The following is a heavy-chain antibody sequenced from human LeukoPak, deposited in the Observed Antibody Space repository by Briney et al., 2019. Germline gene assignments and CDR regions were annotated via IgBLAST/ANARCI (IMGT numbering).Heavy chain of an antibody. CDR1: GFTFSDYY. D-gene: IGHD5-18*01. Sequence: GGSLRLSCAASGFTFSDYYMTWIRQAPGKGLEWVSYITRSSTYTNYADSVKGRFTISRDNAKNSLYLQMNSLRAEDTAVYYCARVARIQLWSAASDIWGQGTMVTVSS. V-gene: IGHV3-11*05. J-gene: IGHJ3*02. CDR3: ARVARIQLWSAASDI. CDR2: ITRSSTYT.